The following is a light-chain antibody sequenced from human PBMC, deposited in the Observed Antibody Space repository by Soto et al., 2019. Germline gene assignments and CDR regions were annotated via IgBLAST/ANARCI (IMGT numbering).Light chain of an antibody. CDR3: QQSYGSPFT. CDR1: QNVLYSSNNKNY. V-gene: IGKV4-1*01. CDR2: WAS. J-gene: IGKJ3*01. Sequence: DIVMTQSPDSLAVSLGERATINCKSSQNVLYSSNNKNYLAWYQQKPRQPPKLLIYWASTRESGVPDRFSGSGSGTDFTLTISSLQAEDVAVYYCQQSYGSPFTFGPGTKVEIK.